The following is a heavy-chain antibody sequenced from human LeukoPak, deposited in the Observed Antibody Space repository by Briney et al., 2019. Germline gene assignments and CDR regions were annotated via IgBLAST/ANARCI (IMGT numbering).Heavy chain of an antibody. CDR3: AELGITMIGGV. J-gene: IGHJ6*04. Sequence: GGSLRLSCAASGFTFDEYAMHWVRQAPGKGLEWVSGISWNSGTIGYADSVKGRFTISRNNAKNSLYLQMNSLRAEDTAVYYCAELGITMIGGVWGKGTTVTISS. CDR2: ISWNSGTI. V-gene: IGHV3-9*01. D-gene: IGHD3-10*02. CDR1: GFTFDEYA.